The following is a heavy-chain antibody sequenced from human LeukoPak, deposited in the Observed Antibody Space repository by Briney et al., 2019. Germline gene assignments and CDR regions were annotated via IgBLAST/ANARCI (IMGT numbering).Heavy chain of an antibody. CDR1: GGSISSSSYY. J-gene: IGHJ4*02. CDR2: IYYSGST. V-gene: IGHV4-39*01. Sequence: SETLSLTCTVSGGSISSSSYYWGWIRQPPGKGLEWIGSIYYSGSTYYNPSLKSRVTISVDTSKNQFSLKLSSVTAADTAVYYCASTYYDYVWGSYRYVNWGQGPLVTVSS. D-gene: IGHD3-16*02. CDR3: ASTYYDYVWGSYRYVN.